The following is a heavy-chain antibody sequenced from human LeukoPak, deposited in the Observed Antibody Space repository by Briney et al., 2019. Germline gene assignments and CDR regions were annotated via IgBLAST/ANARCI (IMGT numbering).Heavy chain of an antibody. Sequence: PSETLSLTCAVYGGSFSGYYWSWIRQPPGKVLEWIGEINHSGSTNYNPSLKSRVTISVDTSKNQFSLKLSSVTAADTAVYYCARRMARNLARGPQRGYSYGYVGSGEGYWGQGTLVTVSS. V-gene: IGHV4-34*01. J-gene: IGHJ4*02. CDR2: INHSGST. CDR3: ARRMARNLARGPQRGYSYGYVGSGEGY. D-gene: IGHD5-18*01. CDR1: GGSFSGYY.